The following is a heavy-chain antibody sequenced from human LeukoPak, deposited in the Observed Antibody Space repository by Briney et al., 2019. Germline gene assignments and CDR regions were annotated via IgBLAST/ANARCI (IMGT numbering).Heavy chain of an antibody. CDR2: IYHSGST. CDR1: GGSISSYY. J-gene: IGHJ4*02. D-gene: IGHD5-18*01. CDR3: ASSGGYSYGPDY. Sequence: PSETLSLTCTVSGGSISSYYWSWIRQPPGKGLEWIGYIYHSGSTYYNPSLKSRVTISVDRSKNQFSLKLSSVTAADTAVYYCASSGGYSYGPDYWGQGTLVTVSS. V-gene: IGHV4-59*12.